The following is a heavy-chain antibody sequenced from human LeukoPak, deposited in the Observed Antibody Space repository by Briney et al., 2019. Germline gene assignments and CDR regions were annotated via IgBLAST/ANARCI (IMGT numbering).Heavy chain of an antibody. CDR1: GYTFTSYD. D-gene: IGHD6-6*01. CDR2: MNPNSGNT. J-gene: IGHJ4*02. CDR3: ATAFGGLYSSSSYPFDY. Sequence: ASVKVSCKASGYTFTSYDINWVRQATGQGLEWMGWMNPNSGNTGYAQKFQGRVTITRNTSISTAYMELSSLRSEDTAVYYCATAFGGLYSSSSYPFDYWGQGTLVTVSS. V-gene: IGHV1-8*03.